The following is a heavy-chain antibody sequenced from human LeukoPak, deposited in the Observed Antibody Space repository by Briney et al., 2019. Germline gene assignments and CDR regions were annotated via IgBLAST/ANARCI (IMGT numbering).Heavy chain of an antibody. CDR1: GDSMTNYY. CDR2: IYVSGRT. J-gene: IGHJ5*01. CDR3: ARDRWELTPAKGWFDS. D-gene: IGHD1-26*01. V-gene: IGHV4-4*07. Sequence: KPSETLSLTCAVSGDSMTNYYWSRIRQPAGQGLEWIGHIYVSGRTNYNPSFKSRVSMSIDTSKKQFSLNLTSVSAADTAVYFCARDRWELTPAKGWFDSWGQGTLVTVSS.